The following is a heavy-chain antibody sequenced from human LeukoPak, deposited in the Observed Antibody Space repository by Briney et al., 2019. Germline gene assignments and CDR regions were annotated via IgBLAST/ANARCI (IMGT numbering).Heavy chain of an antibody. CDR3: ARVIDVAAAGYFDS. J-gene: IGHJ4*02. D-gene: IGHD6-13*01. CDR2: IFRIGSS. CDR1: GFSITTGYY. Sequence: PSETLSLTCSVSGFSITTGYYRAWIRQPPGKGLEWIGTIFRIGSSYFNPSLKSRVTISVDTSKNQFSLKLSSVTAADTALYYCARVIDVAAAGYFDSWGQGTQVTVSS. V-gene: IGHV4-38-2*02.